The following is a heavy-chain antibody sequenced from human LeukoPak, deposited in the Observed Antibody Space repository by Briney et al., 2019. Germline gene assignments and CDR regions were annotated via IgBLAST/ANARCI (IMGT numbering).Heavy chain of an antibody. D-gene: IGHD6-19*01. CDR3: ATAKLQWLEIDAFDI. CDR1: GYTLTELS. CDR2: FDPEDGET. Sequence: ASVKVSCKVSGYTLTELSMHWVRQAPGKGLEWMGGFDPEDGETIYAQKFQGRVTMTEDTSTDTAYMELSSLRSEDTAVYYCATAKLQWLEIDAFDIWGQGTMVTVSS. V-gene: IGHV1-24*01. J-gene: IGHJ3*02.